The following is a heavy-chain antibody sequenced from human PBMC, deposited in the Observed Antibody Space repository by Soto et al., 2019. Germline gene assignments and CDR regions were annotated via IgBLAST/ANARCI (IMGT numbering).Heavy chain of an antibody. D-gene: IGHD3-16*01. CDR3: ARVGARHRYYYYYDGMDV. CDR2: IKSNGSST. Sequence: GGSLRLSCAASGFTFSSYWMHWVRQAPGKGLVWVSRIKSNGSSTSYADSVKGRFTISRDNAKNTLYLQMNRLRAEDTAVYYCARVGARHRYYYYYDGMDVWGQGTTVTVSS. CDR1: GFTFSSYW. V-gene: IGHV3-74*01. J-gene: IGHJ6*02.